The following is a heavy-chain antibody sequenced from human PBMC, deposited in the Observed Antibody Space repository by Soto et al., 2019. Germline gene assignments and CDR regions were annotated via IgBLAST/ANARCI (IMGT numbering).Heavy chain of an antibody. J-gene: IGHJ3*01. CDR1: GFTFSSSE. Sequence: EVQLVESGGGLVQPGGSLRLSCAVSGFTFSSSEMYWVRQAPGKGLEWISYIHPSGQPIFYADSVKGRFTISRDNANNSLSLQRTSLRAEDTAVYYCARRASRWGQGTMVTVSS. CDR3: ARRASR. V-gene: IGHV3-48*03. CDR2: IHPSGQPI. D-gene: IGHD1-26*01.